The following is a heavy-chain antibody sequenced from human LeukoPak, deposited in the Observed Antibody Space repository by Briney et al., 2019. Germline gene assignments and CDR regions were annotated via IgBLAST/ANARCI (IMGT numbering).Heavy chain of an antibody. CDR1: GGSISSSSYY. CDR3: ARHWGVGAPGGWFDP. D-gene: IGHD1-26*01. Sequence: SETLSLTCTVSGGSISSSSYYWGWIRQPPGKGLEWIGSIYYSGSTYYNPSLKSRVTISVDTSKNQFSLKLSSVTAADTAVYYCARHWGVGAPGGWFDPWGQGTLVTVSS. V-gene: IGHV4-39*01. J-gene: IGHJ5*02. CDR2: IYYSGST.